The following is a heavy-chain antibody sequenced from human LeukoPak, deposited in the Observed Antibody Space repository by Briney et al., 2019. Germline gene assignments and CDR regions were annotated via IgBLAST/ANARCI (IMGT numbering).Heavy chain of an antibody. D-gene: IGHD3-3*01. Sequence: GGSLRLSCVASGFPFSSYARGWVRQAPGKGLEWVSGISGSGGTTYYTDSVKGRFTISRDNSKNTLYLQVNSLRAEDTAVYYCAKDLHGEVPDYFDCWGQGSLVTVSS. J-gene: IGHJ4*02. V-gene: IGHV3-23*01. CDR1: GFPFSSYA. CDR2: ISGSGGTT. CDR3: AKDLHGEVPDYFDC.